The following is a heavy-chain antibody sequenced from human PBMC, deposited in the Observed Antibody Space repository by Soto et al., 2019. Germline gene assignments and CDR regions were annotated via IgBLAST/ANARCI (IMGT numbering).Heavy chain of an antibody. V-gene: IGHV3-30*18. CDR2: ILYDGSKK. CDR3: AKGDGRNSVDY. J-gene: IGHJ4*02. CDR1: GFTFNIYG. Sequence: LRLSCAASGFTFNIYGMHWVRQAPGKGLEWVALILYDGSKKYYTDSVKGRFTISRDNSKNTLYLQMNSLTAEDTAVYYCAKGDGRNSVDYWGQGTLVTVSS. D-gene: IGHD2-21*01.